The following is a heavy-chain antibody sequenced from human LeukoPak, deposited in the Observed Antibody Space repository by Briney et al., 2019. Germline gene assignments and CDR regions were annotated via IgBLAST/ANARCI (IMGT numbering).Heavy chain of an antibody. CDR2: IYTSGST. CDR3: ARVMVVATTLAWLDP. J-gene: IGHJ5*02. CDR1: GGSISGYF. V-gene: IGHV4-4*07. Sequence: SETLSLTCTVSGGSISGYFRNWIRQPAGKGLEWIGRIYTSGSTTYNPSLKSRVTMSVDTAKNQLSLKLSPVTAADTAVYYCARVMVVATTLAWLDPWGQGTLVTVSS. D-gene: IGHD2-15*01.